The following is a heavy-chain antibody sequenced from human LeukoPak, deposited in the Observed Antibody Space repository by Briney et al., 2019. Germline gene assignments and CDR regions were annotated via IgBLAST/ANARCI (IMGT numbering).Heavy chain of an antibody. D-gene: IGHD3-16*01. J-gene: IGHJ4*02. V-gene: IGHV4-34*01. CDR1: GGSFSGYY. Sequence: SETLSLTCAVYGGSFSGYYWSWIRQPPGKGLEWIGEINHSGSTNYNPSLKSRVTISVDTSKNQFSLKLSSVTAADTAVYCCASGRPLGYWGQGTLVTVSS. CDR2: INHSGST. CDR3: ASGRPLGY.